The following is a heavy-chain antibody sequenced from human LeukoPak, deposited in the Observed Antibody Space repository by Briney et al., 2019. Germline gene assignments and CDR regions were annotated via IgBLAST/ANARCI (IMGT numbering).Heavy chain of an antibody. CDR1: GGSFSGYY. CDR2: INHSGST. D-gene: IGHD6-19*01. V-gene: IGHV4-34*01. Sequence: PSETLSLTCAVYGGSFSGYYWSWIRQPPGKGLEWIGEINHSGSTNYNPSLKSRVTISVDTSKNKFSLQLSTVTAADTAVYYCATEVIAVAHRGYYHYAMDDWGQGTMVTVSS. CDR3: ATEVIAVAHRGYYHYAMDD. J-gene: IGHJ6*02.